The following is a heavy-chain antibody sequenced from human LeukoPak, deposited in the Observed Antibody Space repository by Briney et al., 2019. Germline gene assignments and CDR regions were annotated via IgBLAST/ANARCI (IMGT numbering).Heavy chain of an antibody. V-gene: IGHV3-23*01. J-gene: IGHJ4*02. CDR2: ISANGGTT. Sequence: GGSLRLSCAAPGFIFSNYVMTWVLQAPGKGLDWVSGISANGGTTYYADSVKGRFTISRDNSKNTLYLQINSLRAEDTAIYYCAKKYRDGYNTFDYWGQGTLVTVSS. CDR3: AKKYRDGYNTFDY. D-gene: IGHD5-24*01. CDR1: GFIFSNYV.